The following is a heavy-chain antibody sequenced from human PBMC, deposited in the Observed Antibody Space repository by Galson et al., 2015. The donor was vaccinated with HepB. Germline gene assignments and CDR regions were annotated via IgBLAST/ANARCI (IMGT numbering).Heavy chain of an antibody. CDR2: ISGSGGST. Sequence: SLRLSCAASGFTFSSYAMSWVRQAPGKGLEWVSAISGSGGSTYYADSVKGRFTISRDNSKNTLYLQMNSLRAEDTAVYYCAKVFYPGIAVAGSYYYYGMDVWGQGTTVTVSS. CDR1: GFTFSSYA. J-gene: IGHJ6*02. V-gene: IGHV3-23*01. CDR3: AKVFYPGIAVAGSYYYYGMDV. D-gene: IGHD6-19*01.